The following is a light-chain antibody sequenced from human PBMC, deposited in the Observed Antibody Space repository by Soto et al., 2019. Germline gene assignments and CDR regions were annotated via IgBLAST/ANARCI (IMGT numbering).Light chain of an antibody. V-gene: IGLV2-23*01. CDR1: SSDVGSYNL. CDR2: EGS. Sequence: QSALTHPASVSGSPGQSITIFSTATSSDVGSYNLVSWYQQHPGKAPKLMIYEGSKRPSGVSNRFSGSKSGNTASLTISGLQAEDEADYYCCSYAGSSTPYVFGTGTKVTVL. CDR3: CSYAGSSTPYV. J-gene: IGLJ1*01.